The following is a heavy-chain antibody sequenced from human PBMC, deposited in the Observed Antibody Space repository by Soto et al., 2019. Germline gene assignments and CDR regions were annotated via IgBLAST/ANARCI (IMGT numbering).Heavy chain of an antibody. CDR2: IHNSGTT. D-gene: IGHD6-19*01. Sequence: SETLSLTCTVSGGSISSVDYYWNWIRQLPGKGLEWIGYIHNSGTTDYNPSLKSRVTISVDTSKSQFSLKLSSVTAADTAVYFCARQKQWLSPFDDWGQGTLVTVSS. CDR3: ARQKQWLSPFDD. J-gene: IGHJ4*02. CDR1: GGSISSVDYY. V-gene: IGHV4-31*03.